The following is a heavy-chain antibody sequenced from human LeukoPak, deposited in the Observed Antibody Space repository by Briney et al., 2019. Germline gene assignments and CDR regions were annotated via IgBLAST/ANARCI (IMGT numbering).Heavy chain of an antibody. V-gene: IGHV3-48*03. CDR2: ISSSGSTI. D-gene: IGHD3-10*01. CDR1: EFTFVRYA. Sequence: GGSLRLSCAASEFTFVRYAMNWVRQAPGKGLEWVSYISSSGSTIYYADSVKGRFTISRDNAENSLYLQMNSLRAEDTAVYYCARDVWRRGFDYWGQGTLVTVSS. J-gene: IGHJ4*02. CDR3: ARDVWRRGFDY.